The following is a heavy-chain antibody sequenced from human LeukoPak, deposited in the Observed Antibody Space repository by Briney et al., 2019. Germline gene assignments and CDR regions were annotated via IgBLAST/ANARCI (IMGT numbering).Heavy chain of an antibody. J-gene: IGHJ4*02. Sequence: ASVKVSCKASGYTFTGYYMHWVRQAPGQGLEWMGWINPNSGGTNYAQKLQGRVTMTTDTSTSTAYMELRSLRSDDTAVYYCARDPTYGSGSPDYWGQGTLVTVSS. CDR3: ARDPTYGSGSPDY. D-gene: IGHD3-10*01. CDR2: INPNSGGT. CDR1: GYTFTGYY. V-gene: IGHV1-2*02.